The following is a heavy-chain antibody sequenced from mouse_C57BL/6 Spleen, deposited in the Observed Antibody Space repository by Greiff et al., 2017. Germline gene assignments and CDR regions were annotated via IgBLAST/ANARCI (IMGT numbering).Heavy chain of an antibody. Sequence: QVQLQQPGAELVKPGASVKLSCQASGFTFTSYWMHWVKQRPGQGLEWIGMIHPNSGSTNYNEKFKSKATLTRDKSSSTAYIQLSSLTSEDSAVYDCARSAAQATYDLDDRGQSTTLTVST. CDR3: ARSAAQATYDLDD. V-gene: IGHV1-64*01. J-gene: IGHJ2*01. CDR2: IHPNSGST. D-gene: IGHD3-2*02. CDR1: GFTFTSYW.